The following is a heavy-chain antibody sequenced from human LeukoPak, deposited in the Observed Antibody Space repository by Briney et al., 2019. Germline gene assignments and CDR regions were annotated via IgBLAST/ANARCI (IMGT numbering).Heavy chain of an antibody. Sequence: PGGSLRLTCAASGFTFSSYGMHWVRQAPGKGLEWMAVRWYDGSNKYYADSVKGRFTISRDNSKNTLYLQMNSLRAEDTAVYYCARYRGSYHYPYYSDYWGQGTLVTVSS. J-gene: IGHJ4*02. CDR3: ARYRGSYHYPYYSDY. D-gene: IGHD1-26*01. CDR1: GFTFSSYG. CDR2: RWYDGSNK. V-gene: IGHV3-33*01.